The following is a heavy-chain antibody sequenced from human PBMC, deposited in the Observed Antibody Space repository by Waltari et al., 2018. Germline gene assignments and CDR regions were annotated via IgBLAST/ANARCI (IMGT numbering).Heavy chain of an antibody. V-gene: IGHV3-7*03. CDR2: IKQDGSEK. CDR1: GFSFSIYY. CDR3: ASEDNGGPDY. Sequence: EVQLVESGGGLVQPGGSLRLSCAASGFSFSIYYMAWVRQAPGKGLEWVADIKQDGSEKYYAHSVKGRFTISRDNADNSLYLQMNNLRVEDTAVYYCASEDNGGPDYWGQGTLVTVSS. J-gene: IGHJ4*02. D-gene: IGHD2-8*01.